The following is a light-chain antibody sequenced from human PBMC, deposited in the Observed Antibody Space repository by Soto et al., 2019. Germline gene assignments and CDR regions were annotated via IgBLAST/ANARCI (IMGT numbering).Light chain of an antibody. CDR2: GAS. Sequence: EIVMTQSPATLSVSPGERATLSCRASQSVNNNLAWYQQKPGQAPRLLIYGASTRATGIPTRFSGSGSGTDFTLTISRLEPEDFAVYYCQQYGSSQFTFGGGTKVDIK. J-gene: IGKJ4*01. V-gene: IGKV3-20*01. CDR3: QQYGSSQFT. CDR1: QSVNNN.